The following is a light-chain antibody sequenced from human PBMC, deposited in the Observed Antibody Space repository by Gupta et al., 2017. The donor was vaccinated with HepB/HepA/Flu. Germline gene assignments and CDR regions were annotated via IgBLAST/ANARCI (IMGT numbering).Light chain of an antibody. CDR2: NNN. CDR3: AAWDDSQIRV. V-gene: IGLV1-44*01. J-gene: IGLJ3*02. CDR1: SSNIGSRT. Sequence: QSVLTHPPSASGTPGQTVTISCSGGSSNIGSRTVNWYQQLPGTAPRLLINNNNQRPSGVPDRFSGSKSGTSASLAISGLQSDDEGDYYCAAWDDSQIRVFGGGTKLTVL.